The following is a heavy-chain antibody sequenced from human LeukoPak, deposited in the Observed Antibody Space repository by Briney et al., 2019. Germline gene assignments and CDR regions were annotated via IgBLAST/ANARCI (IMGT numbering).Heavy chain of an antibody. CDR2: ISYDGSNK. V-gene: IGHV3-30*04. CDR3: ARDSYRGSYRSDDFDI. CDR1: GFTFSSYA. D-gene: IGHD1-26*01. Sequence: GRSLRLSCAASGFTFSSYAMHWVRQAAGKGLEWVAVISYDGSNKYYADSVKGRFTISRDNSKNTLYLQMNSLRAEDTAVYYCARDSYRGSYRSDDFDIWGQGTMVTVSS. J-gene: IGHJ3*02.